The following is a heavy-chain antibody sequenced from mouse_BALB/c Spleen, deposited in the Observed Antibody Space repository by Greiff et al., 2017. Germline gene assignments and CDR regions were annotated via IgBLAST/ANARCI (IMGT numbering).Heavy chain of an antibody. CDR2: IYPGDGDT. J-gene: IGHJ2*01. Sequence: VKLQESGAELARPGASVKLSCKASGYTFTSYWMQWVKQRPGQGLEWIGAIYPGDGDTRYTQKFKGKATLTADKSSSTAYMQLSSLASEDSAVYYCARRYGNYEVDYWGQGTTLTVSS. CDR3: ARRYGNYEVDY. D-gene: IGHD2-1*01. CDR1: GYTFTSYW. V-gene: IGHV1-87*01.